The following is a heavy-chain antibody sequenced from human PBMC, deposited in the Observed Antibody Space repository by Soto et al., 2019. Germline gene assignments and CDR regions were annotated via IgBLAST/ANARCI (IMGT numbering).Heavy chain of an antibody. Sequence: GGSLRLSCATSGFTFSNAWMNWVRQAPGKGLEWVGRIKSKTDGGTTDYAAPVKGRFTISRDDSKNTLYLQMNSLKTEDTAVYYCTTDLNSGWYFDYWGQGTLVTVSS. J-gene: IGHJ4*02. V-gene: IGHV3-15*07. CDR1: GFTFSNAW. CDR3: TTDLNSGWYFDY. D-gene: IGHD6-19*01. CDR2: IKSKTDGGTT.